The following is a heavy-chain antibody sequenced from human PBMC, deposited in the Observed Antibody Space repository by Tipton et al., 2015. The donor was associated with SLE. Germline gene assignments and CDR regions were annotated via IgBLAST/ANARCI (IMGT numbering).Heavy chain of an antibody. CDR2: INHSGST. D-gene: IGHD6-19*01. J-gene: IGHJ1*01. CDR3: AIRSTGYSSPGYFQH. V-gene: IGHV4-34*01. Sequence: TLSLTCAVYGGSFSGYYWSWIRQPPGKGLEWIGEINHSGSTNYNPSLKSRVTISVDKSKNQFSPKLSSVTAADTAVYYCAIRSTGYSSPGYFQHWGQGTLVTVSS. CDR1: GGSFSGYY.